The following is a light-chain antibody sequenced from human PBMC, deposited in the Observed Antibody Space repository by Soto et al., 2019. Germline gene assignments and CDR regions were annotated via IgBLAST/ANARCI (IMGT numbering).Light chain of an antibody. Sequence: EIVMTQSPATLYVSAGERATLSCRASQSVSSNLAWYQQKPGQAPRLLIYGASTRATGIPARFSGSGSGTEFTLTISSLQSEDFAVYYCQQYNNWPPVTFGGGTKVEIK. V-gene: IGKV3-15*01. CDR3: QQYNNWPPVT. CDR2: GAS. J-gene: IGKJ4*01. CDR1: QSVSSN.